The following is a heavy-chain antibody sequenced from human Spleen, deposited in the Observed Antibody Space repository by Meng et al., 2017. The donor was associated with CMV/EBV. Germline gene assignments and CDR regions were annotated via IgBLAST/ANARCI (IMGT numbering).Heavy chain of an antibody. J-gene: IGHJ4*02. D-gene: IGHD3-10*01. V-gene: IGHV1-69*04. CDR2: IIPILGIA. Sequence: SVKVSRMASGGTFSSYTISWVRPAPGQGLEWMGRIIPILGIANYAQKFQGRVTIPADKYTNTAYMEVSNLRSEDTAVYYCAREPPLRGSGSYYRSGFFDSWGQGTPVTVSS. CDR3: AREPPLRGSGSYYRSGFFDS. CDR1: GGTFSSYT.